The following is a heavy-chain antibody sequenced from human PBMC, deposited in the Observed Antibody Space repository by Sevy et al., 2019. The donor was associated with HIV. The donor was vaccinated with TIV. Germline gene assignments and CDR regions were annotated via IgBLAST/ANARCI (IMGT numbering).Heavy chain of an antibody. Sequence: GGSLRLSCAASGFSFSSYGMHWVRQAPGKGLEWVALIWFDGSNSYYADSVKGRFTISRDTSKNTVYLQMNSLRAEDPAVYYCARDHEFYDYGDYGPTFFPDYWGQGNLVTVSS. D-gene: IGHD4-17*01. V-gene: IGHV3-33*01. J-gene: IGHJ4*02. CDR3: ARDHEFYDYGDYGPTFFPDY. CDR2: IWFDGSNS. CDR1: GFSFSSYG.